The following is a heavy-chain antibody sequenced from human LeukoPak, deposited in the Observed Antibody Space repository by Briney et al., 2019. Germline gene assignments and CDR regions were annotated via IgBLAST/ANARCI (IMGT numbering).Heavy chain of an antibody. J-gene: IGHJ5*02. Sequence: ASVKVSCKASGYTFTGYYMQWVRQAPGQGLEWMGRINPNSGGTDYAQNFQGRVTMTRDTSISTVYMELSSLKSNDTAVYYCARAQGTPWFDPWGQGTLVTVSS. CDR3: ARAQGTPWFDP. CDR2: INPNSGGT. CDR1: GYTFTGYY. V-gene: IGHV1-2*06.